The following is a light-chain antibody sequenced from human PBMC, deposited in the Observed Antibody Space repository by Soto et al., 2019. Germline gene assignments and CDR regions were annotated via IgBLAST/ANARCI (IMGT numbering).Light chain of an antibody. Sequence: QSVLTQPAAVSGSPGQSITISCTGTSSDVGGYNDVSWYQQHPGKAPRLLIYHVGQRPSGVPDRFSGSKSGTTASLTISGLQADDEAEYFCSSSTAGRTFVFGGGTQLTV. J-gene: IGLJ2*01. CDR1: SSDVGGYND. V-gene: IGLV2-11*01. CDR3: SSSTAGRTFV. CDR2: HVG.